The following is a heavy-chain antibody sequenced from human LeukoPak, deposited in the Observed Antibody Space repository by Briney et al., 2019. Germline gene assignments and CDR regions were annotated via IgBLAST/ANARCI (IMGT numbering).Heavy chain of an antibody. Sequence: SETLSLTCTISGGSINTYYWSWIRQPPGKGLEWIGYFYYSGSTNYNPSLKSRVTISVDTSKNQFSLKLSSVTAAGTAVYYCARANWGSYYFDYWGQGTLVTVSS. J-gene: IGHJ4*02. CDR3: ARANWGSYYFDY. V-gene: IGHV4-59*01. D-gene: IGHD7-27*01. CDR1: GGSINTYY. CDR2: FYYSGST.